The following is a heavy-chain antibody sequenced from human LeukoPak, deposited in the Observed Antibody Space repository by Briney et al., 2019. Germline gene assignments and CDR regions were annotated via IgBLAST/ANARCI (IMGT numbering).Heavy chain of an antibody. Sequence: GASVKVSCKASGYTFTSYDINWVRQATGQGLEWMGWMNPNSGNTGYAQKFQGRVTMTRNTSISTAYMELSSLRSEDTAVYYCARFEVVVAAKDYWGQGTLVTVSS. J-gene: IGHJ4*02. CDR2: MNPNSGNT. CDR1: GYTFTSYD. V-gene: IGHV1-8*01. CDR3: ARFEVVVAAKDY. D-gene: IGHD2-15*01.